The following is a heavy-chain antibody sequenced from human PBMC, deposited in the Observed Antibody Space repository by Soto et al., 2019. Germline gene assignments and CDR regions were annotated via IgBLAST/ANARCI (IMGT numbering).Heavy chain of an antibody. Sequence: LSLTCAASGFTFSSYAMSWVRQAPGKGLEWVSAISGSGGSTYYADSVKGRFTISRDNSKNTLYLQMNSLRAEDTAVYYCAKASATVVTWVYWGQGTLVTVSS. J-gene: IGHJ4*02. CDR3: AKASATVVTWVY. D-gene: IGHD4-17*01. CDR2: ISGSGGST. V-gene: IGHV3-23*01. CDR1: GFTFSSYA.